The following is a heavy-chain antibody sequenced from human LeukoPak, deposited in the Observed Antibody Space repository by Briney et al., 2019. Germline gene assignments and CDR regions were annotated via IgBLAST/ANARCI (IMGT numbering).Heavy chain of an antibody. CDR3: AKDRYGGSYSAFDH. J-gene: IGHJ4*02. CDR2: LSGSGYNT. V-gene: IGHV3-23*01. CDR1: GFTFSSHA. D-gene: IGHD1-26*01. Sequence: GGSLRLSCAAPGFTFSSHALSWVRQAPGKGLEWVSSLSGSGYNTYYADSVKGRFTISRDNSKNTVYLQMNSLRAEDTAVYFCAKDRYGGSYSAFDHWGQGTLVTVS.